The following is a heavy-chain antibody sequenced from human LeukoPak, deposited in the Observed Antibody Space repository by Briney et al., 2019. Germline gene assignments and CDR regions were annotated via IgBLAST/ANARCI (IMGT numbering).Heavy chain of an antibody. CDR3: ARHHCSSTSCYRGYYYYGMDV. Sequence: GESLKISCKGSGYIFTSYWIGWVRQLPGKGLEWMGIIYPGDSDTRYSPSFQGQVTISADKSISTAYLQWSSLKASDTAMYYCARHHCSSTSCYRGYYYYGMDVWGQGTTVTVSS. J-gene: IGHJ6*02. CDR2: IYPGDSDT. D-gene: IGHD2-2*02. V-gene: IGHV5-51*01. CDR1: GYIFTSYW.